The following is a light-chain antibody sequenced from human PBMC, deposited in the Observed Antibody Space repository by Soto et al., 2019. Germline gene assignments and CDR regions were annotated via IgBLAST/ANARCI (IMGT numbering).Light chain of an antibody. Sequence: DIQMTQSPSSLSASVGDRVTITCRASQGISNYLAWYQQKPGKVPKLLIYAASTLQSGVPSRFSGSGSGTDFTLTISSLQPEDVATYYCQEYIHWPPGMFGPGTTVDIK. V-gene: IGKV1-27*01. CDR3: QEYIHWPPGM. CDR1: QGISNY. CDR2: AAS. J-gene: IGKJ1*01.